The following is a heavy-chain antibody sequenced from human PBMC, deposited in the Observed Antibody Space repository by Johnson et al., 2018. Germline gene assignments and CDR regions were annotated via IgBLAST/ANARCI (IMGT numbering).Heavy chain of an antibody. D-gene: IGHD1/OR15-1a*01. Sequence: VQLVESGGGVVQPGRSLRLSCSASGFTFRKYSMSWVRQAPGRGLEWVSTISGSDDSTYYADSVKGRFTISRDKSENTLYLKMNSLRAEDTAIYYCPKDRWEGTTGDAFDIWGQGTMVTVSS. J-gene: IGHJ3*02. CDR1: GFTFRKYS. CDR2: ISGSDDST. CDR3: PKDRWEGTTGDAFDI. V-gene: IGHV3-23*04.